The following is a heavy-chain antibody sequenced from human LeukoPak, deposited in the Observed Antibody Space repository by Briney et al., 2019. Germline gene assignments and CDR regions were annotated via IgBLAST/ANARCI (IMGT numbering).Heavy chain of an antibody. CDR1: EFTFSTYS. CDR2: ISSSSSTI. Sequence: GGSLRLSCSASEFTFSTYSMNWVRQAPGKGLEWVSYISSSSSTIYYAGSVKGRFTIPRDNAKNSLYLEMNSLRAEDTAVYYCARGSYDTSGYYSGAGARADYWGQGTLVTVSS. D-gene: IGHD3-22*01. V-gene: IGHV3-48*01. CDR3: ARGSYDTSGYYSGAGARADY. J-gene: IGHJ4*02.